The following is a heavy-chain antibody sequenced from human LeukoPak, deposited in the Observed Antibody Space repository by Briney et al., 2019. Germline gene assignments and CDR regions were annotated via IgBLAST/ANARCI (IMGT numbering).Heavy chain of an antibody. CDR2: ISGSGGST. V-gene: IGHV3-23*01. CDR1: GITFSSYA. CDR3: AKTLSGSYPGY. Sequence: GGSLRLSCAAPGITFSSYAMSWVRQAPGKGLEWVSAISGSGGSTYYADSVKGRFTISRDNSKNTLYLQMNSLRAEDTAVYYCAKTLSGSYPGYWGQGTLVTVSS. J-gene: IGHJ4*02. D-gene: IGHD1-26*01.